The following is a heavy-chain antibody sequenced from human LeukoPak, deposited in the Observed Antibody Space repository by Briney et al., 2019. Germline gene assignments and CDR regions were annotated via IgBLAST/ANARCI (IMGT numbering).Heavy chain of an antibody. Sequence: ASVKVSCKASGYTFTGYYMHWVRQAPGQGLEWMGWINPNSGGTNYAQKFQGRVTMTRDTSISTAYMELSRLRSDDTAVYYCAREDSRSWYTYFVYWGQGTLVTVSS. CDR1: GYTFTGYY. V-gene: IGHV1-2*02. D-gene: IGHD6-13*01. J-gene: IGHJ4*02. CDR2: INPNSGGT. CDR3: AREDSRSWYTYFVY.